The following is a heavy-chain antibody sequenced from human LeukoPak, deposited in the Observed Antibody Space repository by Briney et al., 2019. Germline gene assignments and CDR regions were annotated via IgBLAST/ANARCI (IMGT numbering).Heavy chain of an antibody. CDR2: IYSGGST. D-gene: IGHD2-2*01. CDR1: GFTVSSNC. J-gene: IGHJ2*01. CDR3: AREKIGCSSTSCRVNWYFDL. Sequence: GGSLRLSCAACGFTVSSNCMSWDRQAPGKGLEWVSVIYSGGSTYYADSVKSRFTISRDNSKNTLYLQMNSLRAEDTAVYYCAREKIGCSSTSCRVNWYFDLWGRGTLVTASS. V-gene: IGHV3-53*01.